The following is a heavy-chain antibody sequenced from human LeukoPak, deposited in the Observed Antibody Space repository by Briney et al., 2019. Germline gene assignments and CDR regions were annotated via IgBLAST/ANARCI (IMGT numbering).Heavy chain of an antibody. CDR3: TTEYSGYDYFDY. CDR1: GFTFSNAW. J-gene: IGHJ4*02. D-gene: IGHD5-12*01. V-gene: IGHV3-15*01. Sequence: GGSLRLSCAASGFTFSNAWMSWVRQAPGKGLERVCRIKSKTDGGTTDYAAPVKGRFTISRDDSKNTLYLQMNSLKTEDTAVYYCTTEYSGYDYFDYWGQGTLVTVSS. CDR2: IKSKTDGGTT.